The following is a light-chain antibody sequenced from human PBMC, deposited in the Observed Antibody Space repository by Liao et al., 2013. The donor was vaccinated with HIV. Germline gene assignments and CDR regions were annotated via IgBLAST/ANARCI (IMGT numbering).Light chain of an antibody. CDR1: NIGSKN. CDR2: YDS. J-gene: IGLJ3*02. CDR3: QVWDSSSDHPV. V-gene: IGLV3-21*04. Sequence: SYVLTQPPSVSVAPGETARITCGGNNIGSKNVHWYQREPGQAPVLVISYDSDRPSGIPERISGSNSGNTATLTISRVEAGDEADYYCQVWDSSSDHPVFGGGTKLTVL.